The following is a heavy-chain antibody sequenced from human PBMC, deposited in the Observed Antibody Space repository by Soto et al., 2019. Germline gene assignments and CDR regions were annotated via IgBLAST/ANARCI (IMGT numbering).Heavy chain of an antibody. CDR1: GASISHGDYY. Sequence: QVQLQESGPGLVKPAQTLSLTCTVSGASISHGDYYWSWIRQPPGKGLEWIGHIDYSGKTSYNSSLQRRVSISKDTSQNHVSLRLSSLTDADTAVYFCARDGWGEYYDTWGSFQHWYIGLWGRGTLV. D-gene: IGHD3-16*01. CDR3: ARDGWGEYYDTWGSFQHWYIGL. CDR2: IDYSGKT. J-gene: IGHJ2*01. V-gene: IGHV4-30-4*01.